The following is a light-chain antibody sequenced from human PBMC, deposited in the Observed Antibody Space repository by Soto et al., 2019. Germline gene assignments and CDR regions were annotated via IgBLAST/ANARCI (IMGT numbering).Light chain of an antibody. J-gene: IGKJ1*01. V-gene: IGKV3-20*01. CDR3: QQYSRSPRT. Sequence: EIVLTQSPGTLSLSPGERATLSCRASQIVNNNYLAWHQQKSGQAPRLLILGASNRATGIPARFSGSGSGTDFTLTISSLEPEDFAVYYCQQYSRSPRTFGQGTKVDIK. CDR2: GAS. CDR1: QIVNNNY.